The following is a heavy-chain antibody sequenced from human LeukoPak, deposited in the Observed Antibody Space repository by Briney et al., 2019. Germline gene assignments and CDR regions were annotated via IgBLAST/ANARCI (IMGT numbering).Heavy chain of an antibody. CDR1: GFTFSSYS. J-gene: IGHJ4*02. Sequence: GVSLRLSCAASGFTFSSYSMNWVRQAPGKGLEWVSSMSSSSCTIHYADSVKGRFTISRDNAKNSLYLQMNRLRAEDTAVYYCARGRPLRYYYDSSGYLGDYWGQGALVTVPS. CDR2: MSSSSCTI. V-gene: IGHV3-21*01. D-gene: IGHD3-22*01. CDR3: ARGRPLRYYYDSSGYLGDY.